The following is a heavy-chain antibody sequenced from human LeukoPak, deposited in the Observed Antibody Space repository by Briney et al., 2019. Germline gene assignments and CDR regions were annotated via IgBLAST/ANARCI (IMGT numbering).Heavy chain of an antibody. CDR3: ARSRRAGSGWLP. D-gene: IGHD6-19*01. CDR2: INPNSGGT. CDR1: GYTFTCYY. V-gene: IGHV1-2*02. J-gene: IGHJ4*02. Sequence: GASVKVSCKASGYTFTCYYMHWVRQAPGQGLGWMGWINPNSGGTNYAQKFQGRVTMTRDTSISTAYMELSRLRSDDTAVYYCARSRRAGSGWLPWGQGTLVTVSS.